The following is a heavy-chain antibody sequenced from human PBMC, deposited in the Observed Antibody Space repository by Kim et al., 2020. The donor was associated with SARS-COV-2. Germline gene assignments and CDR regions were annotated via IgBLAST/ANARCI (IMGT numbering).Heavy chain of an antibody. V-gene: IGHV1-46*01. CDR1: GYTFTSYY. CDR2: INPSGGST. CDR3: ARTTSTHEDQRGFVGWLEGY. D-gene: IGHD3-22*01. J-gene: IGHJ4*02. Sequence: ASVKVSCKASGYTFTSYYMHWVRQAPGQGLEWMGIINPSGGSTSYAQKFQGRVTMTRDTSTSTVYMELSSLRSEDTAVYYCARTTSTHEDQRGFVGWLEGYWGQGTLVTVSS.